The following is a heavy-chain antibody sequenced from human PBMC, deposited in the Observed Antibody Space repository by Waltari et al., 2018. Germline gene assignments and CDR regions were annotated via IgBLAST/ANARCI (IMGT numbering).Heavy chain of an antibody. J-gene: IGHJ4*02. Sequence: QVQLVQSGAEVKKPGASVKVSCTASGYTFTTYYIHWVRQAPGQGLEWMGIINPSSGDTRYAQKFQDRITLTSDTSSTTLYMELSSLRSEDTAVYYCARDGAVSAVLRFFFDYWGQGTLVTVSS. CDR3: ARDGAVSAVLRFFFDY. V-gene: IGHV1-46*01. CDR2: INPSSGDT. D-gene: IGHD2-8*01. CDR1: GYTFTTYY.